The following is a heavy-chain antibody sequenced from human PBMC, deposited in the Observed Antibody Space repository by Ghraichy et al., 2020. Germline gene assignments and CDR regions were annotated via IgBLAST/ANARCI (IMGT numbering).Heavy chain of an antibody. CDR2: VNYRDNP. V-gene: IGHV4-39*01. J-gene: IGHJ6*02. CDR3: VRGYAYVLGGVTQYMYGMNV. Sequence: SETLSLMCDISGGSISSSSYFWGWVRQPPGKGLEWIGGVNYRDNPSYNSALESRVTVSVDTSRTRFSLRLTSVTAADTAKYYCVRGYAYVLGGVTQYMYGMNVWGQGTTVTVSS. CDR1: GGSISSSSYF. D-gene: IGHD3-10*02.